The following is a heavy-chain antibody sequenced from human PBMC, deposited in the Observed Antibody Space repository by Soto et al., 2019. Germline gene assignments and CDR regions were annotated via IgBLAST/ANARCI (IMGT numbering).Heavy chain of an antibody. CDR3: AKNQGVELVPLATVDWFDP. V-gene: IGHV3-23*01. J-gene: IGHJ5*02. D-gene: IGHD1-26*01. CDR2: ISGSGFKK. Sequence: GSLRLSCAASGFIFENFGMSWVRQAPGKGLEWISSISGSGFKKYYADSVKGRFTISRDNSMSTVYLELNNLSAEDTAVYHCAKNQGVELVPLATVDWFDPWGQGSVVTVSS. CDR1: GFIFENFG.